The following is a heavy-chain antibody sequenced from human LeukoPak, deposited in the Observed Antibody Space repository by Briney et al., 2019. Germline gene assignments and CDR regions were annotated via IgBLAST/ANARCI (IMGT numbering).Heavy chain of an antibody. Sequence: ASVKVSCKASGYNFISYYMHWVRQAPGQSLKWMGIINPSGGSTSYAQKFQDRVTMTRDTSTSTVYMELSSLKSEDTAVYYCAREDVVLVDAVRYYYYGMDVWGQGTTVTVSS. CDR3: AREDVVLVDAVRYYYYGMDV. J-gene: IGHJ6*02. V-gene: IGHV1-46*01. D-gene: IGHD2-8*01. CDR2: INPSGGST. CDR1: GYNFISYY.